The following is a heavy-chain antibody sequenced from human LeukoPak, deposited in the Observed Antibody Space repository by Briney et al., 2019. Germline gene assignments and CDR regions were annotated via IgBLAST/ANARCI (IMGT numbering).Heavy chain of an antibody. D-gene: IGHD1-26*01. V-gene: IGHV3-53*01. Sequence: PGGSLRLSFAASGFTVSSNYMSWVRQAPGKGLEWVSVIYSGGSTYYADSVKGRFTISRDNSKNTLYLQMNSLRAEDTAVYYCARLGLRATPLPYWGQGTLVTVSS. CDR1: GFTVSSNY. CDR3: ARLGLRATPLPY. CDR2: IYSGGST. J-gene: IGHJ4*02.